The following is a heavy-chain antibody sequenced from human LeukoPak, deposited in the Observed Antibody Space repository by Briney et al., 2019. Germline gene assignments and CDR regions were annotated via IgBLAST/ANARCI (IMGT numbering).Heavy chain of an antibody. D-gene: IGHD1-26*01. V-gene: IGHV1-24*01. CDR2: FDPEDGET. Sequence: ASLRASCEVSVYTLTELSMHCVRRARGNRLEWMGGFDPEDGETIYAQKFQGRGTMTEDTSTDTAYMELSSLRSEDKAVYYCATGGWEVRSWGQGTLVTVSS. CDR3: ATGGWEVRS. J-gene: IGHJ4*02. CDR1: VYTLTELS.